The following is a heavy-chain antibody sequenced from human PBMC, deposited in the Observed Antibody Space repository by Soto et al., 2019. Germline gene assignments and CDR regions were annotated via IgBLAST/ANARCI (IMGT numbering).Heavy chain of an antibody. CDR1: GGSISSGGYS. Sequence: NLSETLSLTCAVSGGSISSGGYSWSWIRQPPGKGLEWIGYIYHSGSTYYNPSLKSRVTISVDRSKNQFSLKLSSVTAADTAVYYCARTSDSSGYFDYWGQGTLVTVSS. CDR3: ARTSDSSGYFDY. CDR2: IYHSGST. D-gene: IGHD3-22*01. J-gene: IGHJ4*02. V-gene: IGHV4-30-2*01.